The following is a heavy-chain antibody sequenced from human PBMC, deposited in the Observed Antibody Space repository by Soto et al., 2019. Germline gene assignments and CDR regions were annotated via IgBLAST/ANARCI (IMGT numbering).Heavy chain of an antibody. J-gene: IGHJ4*02. CDR1: ENTLTKLT. D-gene: IGHD1-26*01. V-gene: IGHV1-24*01. CDR3: AADRKIVGIIGAFDF. Sequence: ASVKVSCKVPENTLTKLTIDCLRQAPGKGLEWMGRSAPEEGEPIYLQKFQGRASMTEDPSTDTAYMELISLRSEDTAVYFCAADRKIVGIIGAFDFWGQGTLVTVSS. CDR2: SAPEEGEP.